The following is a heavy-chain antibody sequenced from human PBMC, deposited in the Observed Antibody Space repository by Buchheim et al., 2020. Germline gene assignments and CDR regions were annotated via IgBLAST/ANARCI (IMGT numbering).Heavy chain of an antibody. CDR1: GFTSSSYW. CDR3: ARVRSYEFDY. D-gene: IGHD1-26*01. J-gene: IGHJ4*02. V-gene: IGHV3-7*01. CDR2: IKQDGSEK. Sequence: EVQLVESGGGLVQPGGSLRLSCAASGFTSSSYWMSWVRQVPGKGLEWVANIKQDGSEKYYVDSVKGRFTISRDNAKNSLYLQMNSLRAEDTAVYYCARVRSYEFDYWGQGTL.